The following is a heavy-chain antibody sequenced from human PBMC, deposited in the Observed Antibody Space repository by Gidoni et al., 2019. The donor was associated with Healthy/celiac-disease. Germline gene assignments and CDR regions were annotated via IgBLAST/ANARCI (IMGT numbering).Heavy chain of an antibody. CDR3: ARGRPRYSSSWDYYSYYGMAV. CDR2: INHSGST. J-gene: IGHJ6*02. CDR1: GGSFSGYY. D-gene: IGHD6-13*01. Sequence: PSETLSLTCAVYGGSFSGYYWSWNRQPPGKGLEWIGEINHSGSTNYNPSLKSRVTISVDTSKNQFSLKLSSVTAADTAVYYCARGRPRYSSSWDYYSYYGMAVWGQGTTVTVSS. V-gene: IGHV4-34*01.